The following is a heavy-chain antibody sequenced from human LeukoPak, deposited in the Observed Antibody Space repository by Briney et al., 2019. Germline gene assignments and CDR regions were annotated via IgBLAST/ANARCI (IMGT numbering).Heavy chain of an antibody. CDR3: ARGVETGVDWFDP. J-gene: IGHJ5*02. D-gene: IGHD3-3*01. CDR1: GFTFSTYW. CDR2: IKQDGIEK. V-gene: IGHV3-7*01. Sequence: PGGSLRLSCAASGFTFSTYWMTWVRKAPGKGLEWVANIKQDGIEKYYVDSVKGRFTISRDNAENSLYLQVNSLRVEDTAVYYCARGVETGVDWFDPWGQGTLVTVSS.